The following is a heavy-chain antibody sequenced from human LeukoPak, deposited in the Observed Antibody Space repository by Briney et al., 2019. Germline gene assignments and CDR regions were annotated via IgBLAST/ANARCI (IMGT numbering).Heavy chain of an antibody. D-gene: IGHD3-22*01. J-gene: IGHJ4*02. Sequence: SETLSLTCTVSGGSISSYYWSWIRQPPVKGLEWIGYIYYSGSTNYNPSLKSRVTISVDTSKNQFSLKLSSVTAADTAVYYCARQDYYYDSSGSVPSNFDYWGQGTLVTVSS. CDR1: GGSISSYY. CDR2: IYYSGST. CDR3: ARQDYYYDSSGSVPSNFDY. V-gene: IGHV4-59*08.